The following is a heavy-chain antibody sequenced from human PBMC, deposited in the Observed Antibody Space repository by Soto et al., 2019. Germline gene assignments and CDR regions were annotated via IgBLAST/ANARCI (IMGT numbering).Heavy chain of an antibody. V-gene: IGHV2-5*02. Sequence: GLDLEWLALIYWDDDKRYSPSLKSRLTITKDTSKNQVVLTMTNMDPVDTATYYCAHSRYCSSTSCYGFETLFDYWGQGTLVTVSS. J-gene: IGHJ4*02. D-gene: IGHD2-2*01. CDR3: AHSRYCSSTSCYGFETLFDY. CDR2: IYWDDDK.